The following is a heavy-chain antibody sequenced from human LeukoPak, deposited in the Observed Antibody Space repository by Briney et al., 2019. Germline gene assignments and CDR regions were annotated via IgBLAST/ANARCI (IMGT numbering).Heavy chain of an antibody. CDR2: IDFTSRYI. CDR3: ARALQYGSGYYGIDY. V-gene: IGHV3-21*01. CDR1: GFTFSSYS. J-gene: IGHJ4*02. Sequence: GGSLRLSCAASGFTFSSYSMNWVRQAPGKGLEWVSSIDFTSRYIYNADSVKGRFTTSRDNAKNSLDLQMNSLRAEDTAVYYCARALQYGSGYYGIDYWGQGTLVTVSS. D-gene: IGHD3-22*01.